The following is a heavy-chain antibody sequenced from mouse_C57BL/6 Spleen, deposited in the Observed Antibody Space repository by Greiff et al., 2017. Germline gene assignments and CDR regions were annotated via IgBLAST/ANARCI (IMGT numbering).Heavy chain of an antibody. V-gene: IGHV1-69*01. Sequence: QVQLQQPGAELVMPGASVKLSCKASGYTFTSYWMHWVKQRPGQGLEWIGEIDPSDSYTNYNQKFKGESTLTVDKSSSTAYMQLSSLTSEDSAVYYCARGKESYDSPCAYGGQGTLVTVSA. D-gene: IGHD2-4*01. J-gene: IGHJ3*01. CDR2: IDPSDSYT. CDR1: GYTFTSYW. CDR3: ARGKESYDSPCAY.